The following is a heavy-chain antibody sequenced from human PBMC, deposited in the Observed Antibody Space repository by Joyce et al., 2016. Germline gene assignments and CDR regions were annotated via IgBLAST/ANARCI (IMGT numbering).Heavy chain of an antibody. CDR3: ARILTATYSSGWFLDY. J-gene: IGHJ4*02. D-gene: IGHD6-25*01. CDR1: GVTLSNYG. V-gene: IGHV3-30*03. Sequence: QVQLVESGGGVVQPGRSLRLFCAASGVTLSNYGVHWVRQAPGKGLEWMAVISYDGIYKYYADSVKGRFTISGDNSKNTVFLEMNSLRTEDTAVYYCARILTATYSSGWFLDYWGQGTLVTVSS. CDR2: ISYDGIYK.